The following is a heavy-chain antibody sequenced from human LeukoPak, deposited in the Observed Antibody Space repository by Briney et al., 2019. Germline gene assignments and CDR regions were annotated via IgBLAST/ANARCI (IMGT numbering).Heavy chain of an antibody. Sequence: GRSLRLSCAAPGFTFDDYDMHWVRQAPGKGLEWVSGISWNSGSIGYADSVKGRFTISRDNAKNSLYLQMNSLRAEDMALYYCAKDAGGKYCTNGVCYSDYYYYMDVWGKGTTVTVSS. CDR3: AKDAGGKYCTNGVCYSDYYYYMDV. J-gene: IGHJ6*03. D-gene: IGHD2-8*01. V-gene: IGHV3-9*03. CDR1: GFTFDDYD. CDR2: ISWNSGSI.